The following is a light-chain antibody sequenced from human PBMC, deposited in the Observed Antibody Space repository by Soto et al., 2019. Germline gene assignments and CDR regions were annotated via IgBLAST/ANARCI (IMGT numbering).Light chain of an antibody. CDR2: LGS. CDR3: MQALQTPLT. Sequence: EIVMTQSPLSLPVTPGEPPSISSRSIQSLLHSNGYNYLDWYLQKPGQSPQLLIYLGSNRASGVPDRFSGSGSGTDFTLKISRVEAEDVGVYYCMQALQTPLTFGGGTKVDI. J-gene: IGKJ4*01. CDR1: QSLLHSNGYNY. V-gene: IGKV2-28*01.